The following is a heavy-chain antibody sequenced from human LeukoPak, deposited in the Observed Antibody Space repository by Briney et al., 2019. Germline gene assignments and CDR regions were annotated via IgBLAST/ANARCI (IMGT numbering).Heavy chain of an antibody. J-gene: IGHJ4*02. Sequence: PSETLSLTCTASGCSISSSSYYWGWIRQPPGKGLEWFVSSYHSGSSYYNSSLKSRVILSEDTSKNLFSLKLSFVTADTAAVYYCARHSSYYANFDYWGQGTLVTVSP. V-gene: IGHV4-39*01. CDR3: ARHSSYYANFDY. CDR1: GCSISSSSYY. CDR2: SYHSGSS. D-gene: IGHD3-3*01.